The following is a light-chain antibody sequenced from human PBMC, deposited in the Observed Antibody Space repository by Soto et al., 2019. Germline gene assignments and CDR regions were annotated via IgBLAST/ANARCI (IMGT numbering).Light chain of an antibody. Sequence: AIQMTQSPSSLSASVGDRVTITCRARQGIRNDLGWYQQKPGKAPKLLMYATSSLHSGVPSRFSGSGSGTDFTLTISSLQPEDFATYYCLQDYNYPLTFGQGTKVEIK. V-gene: IGKV1-6*01. CDR3: LQDYNYPLT. CDR2: ATS. CDR1: QGIRND. J-gene: IGKJ1*01.